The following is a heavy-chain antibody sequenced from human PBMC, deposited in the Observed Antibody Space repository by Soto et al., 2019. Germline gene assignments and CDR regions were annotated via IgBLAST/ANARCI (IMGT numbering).Heavy chain of an antibody. Sequence: ASVKVSCKPSGYTFTSYYLHWVRQAPGQGLEWMGIINPSGGSASYAQKFQGRLTMTSDASTSTVFMELSSLRSEDSAMYYCAILGPYYFDYWGQGTLVTVYS. CDR1: GYTFTSYY. CDR3: AILGPYYFDY. J-gene: IGHJ4*02. D-gene: IGHD2-15*01. V-gene: IGHV1-46*01. CDR2: INPSGGSA.